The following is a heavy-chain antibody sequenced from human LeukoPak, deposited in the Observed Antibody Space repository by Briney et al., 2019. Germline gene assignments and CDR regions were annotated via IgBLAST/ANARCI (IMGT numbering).Heavy chain of an antibody. Sequence: SQTLSLTCTVSGGSISSGDYYWSWIRQPPGKGLEWIGYIYYSGSTYYNPSLKSRVTISVDTSKNQFSLKLSSVTAADSAVYYCARDINAAVWADWGQGTLVTVSS. CDR2: IYYSGST. D-gene: IGHD1-14*01. CDR3: ARDINAAVWAD. CDR1: GGSISSGDYY. V-gene: IGHV4-30-4*01. J-gene: IGHJ4*02.